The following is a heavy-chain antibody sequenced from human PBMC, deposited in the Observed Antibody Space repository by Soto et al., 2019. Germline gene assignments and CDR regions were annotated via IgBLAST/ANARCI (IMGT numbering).Heavy chain of an antibody. CDR3: AKGSGGYSISSCCGFDY. CDR1: GFTFDDYA. V-gene: IGHV3-9*01. D-gene: IGHD6-6*01. CDR2: ISWNSGSI. Sequence: EVQLVESGGGLVQPGRSLRLSCAASGFTFDDYAMHWVRQAPGKGLEWVSGISWNSGSIGYADSVKGRFTISRDNAKTSLYLQMNSLRAEDTALYYCAKGSGGYSISSCCGFDYWGQGTLVTVSS. J-gene: IGHJ4*02.